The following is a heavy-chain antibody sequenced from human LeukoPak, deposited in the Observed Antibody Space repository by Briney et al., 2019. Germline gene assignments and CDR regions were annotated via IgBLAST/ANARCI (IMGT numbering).Heavy chain of an antibody. V-gene: IGHV3-23*01. CDR1: GLTFSSYA. CDR3: ARGYIMAD. CDR2: ISDTGGRT. J-gene: IGHJ4*02. D-gene: IGHD3-16*01. Sequence: GGSLRLSCAASGLTFSSYAMNWVRQAPGKGLEWVSGISDTGGRTYYADSVKGRFTISRDNSKYTLYLQVNSLRAEDTAVYDCARGYIMADWGQGTLVTVSS.